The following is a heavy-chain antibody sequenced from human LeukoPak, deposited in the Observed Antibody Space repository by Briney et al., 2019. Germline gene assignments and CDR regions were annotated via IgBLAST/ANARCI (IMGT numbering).Heavy chain of an antibody. J-gene: IGHJ5*02. CDR1: GYTFTSYD. CDR2: MNPNSGNT. CDR3: ARGLRVPAAKSVYNWFDP. D-gene: IGHD2-2*01. V-gene: IGHV1-8*01. Sequence: GASVKVSCKASGYTFTSYDINWVRQATGQGLEWMGWMNPNSGNTGYAQKFQGRVTMTRDMSTSTDYMELSSLRSEDTAVYYCARGLRVPAAKSVYNWFDPWGQGTLVTVSS.